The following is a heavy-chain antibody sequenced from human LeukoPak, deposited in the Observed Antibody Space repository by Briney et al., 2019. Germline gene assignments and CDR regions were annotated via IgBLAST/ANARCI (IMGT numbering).Heavy chain of an antibody. CDR1: GFTFSSYG. J-gene: IGHJ3*02. CDR2: IRYDGSNK. D-gene: IGHD2-15*01. CDR3: AKNEEAATRLSAFGI. V-gene: IGHV3-30*02. Sequence: PGGSLRLSCAASGFTFSSYGMHWVRQAPGKGLEWVAFIRYDGSNKYYADSVKGRFTISRDNSKNTLYLQMNSLRAEDTAVYYCAKNEEAATRLSAFGIWGQGTMVTVSS.